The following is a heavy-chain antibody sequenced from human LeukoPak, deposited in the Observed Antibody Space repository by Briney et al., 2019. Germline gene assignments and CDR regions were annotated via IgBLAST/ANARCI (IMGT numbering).Heavy chain of an antibody. CDR1: GFTFSSYA. D-gene: IGHD5-24*01. CDR3: AKKMTITGWLYYFDY. Sequence: GGSLRLSCAATGFTFSSYAMTWVRQAPGKGLEWVSTVSGSGGSTYYADPVKGRFTVSRDNSKNTLYLQMNSLRAEDAAVYYCAKKMTITGWLYYFDYWGQGTLVTVSS. J-gene: IGHJ4*02. CDR2: VSGSGGST. V-gene: IGHV3-23*01.